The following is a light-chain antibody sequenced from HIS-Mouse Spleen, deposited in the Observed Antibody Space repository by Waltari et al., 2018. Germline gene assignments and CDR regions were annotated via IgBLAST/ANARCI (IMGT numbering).Light chain of an antibody. CDR2: EVS. V-gene: IGLV2-8*01. Sequence: QSALTQPPSASGSPGQSVTISCTGTSSDVGGYNYVSWYQQHQGKAPKLMIYEVSKRPSGVPYRFSGSKSGNTASLTVSGLQAEDEADYYCSSYAGSNNRVFGGGTKLTVL. CDR1: SSDVGGYNY. CDR3: SSYAGSNNRV. J-gene: IGLJ2*01.